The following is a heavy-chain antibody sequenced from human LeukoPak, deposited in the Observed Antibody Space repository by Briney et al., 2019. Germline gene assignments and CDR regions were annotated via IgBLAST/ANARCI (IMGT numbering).Heavy chain of an antibody. CDR3: ANLMSMTTVTY. D-gene: IGHD4-4*01. J-gene: IGHJ4*02. Sequence: PGGSLRLSCAASGFTFSSYAMSWVRQAPGKGLEWVSVIRGGGGSTYYADSVKGRFTISRDNSKNTLYLQMNSLRAEDTAVYYCANLMSMTTVTYWGQGTLVTVSS. CDR1: GFTFSSYA. CDR2: IRGGGGST. V-gene: IGHV3-23*01.